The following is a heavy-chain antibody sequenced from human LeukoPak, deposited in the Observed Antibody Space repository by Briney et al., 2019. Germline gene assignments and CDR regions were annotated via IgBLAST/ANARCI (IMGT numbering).Heavy chain of an antibody. CDR1: GYTFTGYY. Sequence: ASVKVSCKASGYTFTGYYMHWVRQAPGQGLEWMGWISPNSGGTNYAQKFQGRVTMTRDTSISTAYMELSRLRSDDTAVYYCARAPDYYDSSGYYYNWFDPWGQGTLVTVSS. CDR3: ARAPDYYDSSGYYYNWFDP. CDR2: ISPNSGGT. J-gene: IGHJ5*02. V-gene: IGHV1-2*02. D-gene: IGHD3-22*01.